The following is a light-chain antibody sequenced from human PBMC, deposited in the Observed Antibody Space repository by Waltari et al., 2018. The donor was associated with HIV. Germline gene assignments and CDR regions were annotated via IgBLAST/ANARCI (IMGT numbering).Light chain of an antibody. J-gene: IGKJ1*01. CDR3: MQAVEKWT. V-gene: IGKV2-28*01. CDR1: QSLLHSNGYTY. CDR2: VAS. Sequence: DIVMTQSPLPLSVNPGEPASISCRSNQSLLHSNGYTYLDWYVKKPGQSPQLLIFVASRRASGVPDRFSGSASGTDFTLKISRVEAEDVGVYYCMQAVEKWTFGPGTKVGI.